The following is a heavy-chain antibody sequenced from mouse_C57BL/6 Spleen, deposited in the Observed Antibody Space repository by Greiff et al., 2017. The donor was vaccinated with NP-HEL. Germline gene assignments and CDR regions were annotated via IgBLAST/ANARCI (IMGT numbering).Heavy chain of an antibody. Sequence: QVQLQQPGAELVKPGASVKLSCKASGYTFTSYWMQWVKQRPGQGLEWIGEIDPSDSYTNYNQKFKGKATLTVDPSSSTAYMQLSSLTSEDSAVYYCARSSYDYDGFAYWGQGTLVTVSA. V-gene: IGHV1-50*01. CDR3: ARSSYDYDGFAY. CDR1: GYTFTSYW. CDR2: IDPSDSYT. D-gene: IGHD2-4*01. J-gene: IGHJ3*01.